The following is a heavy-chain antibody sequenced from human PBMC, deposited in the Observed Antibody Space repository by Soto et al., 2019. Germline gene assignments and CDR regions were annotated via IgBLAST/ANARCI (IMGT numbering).Heavy chain of an antibody. D-gene: IGHD3-22*01. V-gene: IGHV3-73*02. Sequence: EVQLVESGGGLVQPGGSLKLSCAASGFTFSGSAMHWVRQASGKGLEWVGRIISKANSYATAYAASVKGRFTISRDDSKNTAYLQMNSLRTEDTAVYYCRFYDNSGPTLGDYWGEGTLVTVSS. CDR2: IISKANSYAT. J-gene: IGHJ4*02. CDR3: RFYDNSGPTLGDY. CDR1: GFTFSGSA.